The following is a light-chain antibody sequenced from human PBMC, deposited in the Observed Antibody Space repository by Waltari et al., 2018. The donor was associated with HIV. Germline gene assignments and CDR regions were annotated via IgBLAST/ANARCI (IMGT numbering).Light chain of an antibody. Sequence: QSALTQPASVSGSPGQSITISCTGTSSDVGGYNYVSWYQQYAGKAPQLLIYDVSNRPSGVSNVFSGSKSGNTASLTISGLQAEDEADYYCSSYTSSSTLVFGGGTKLTVL. CDR3: SSYTSSSTLV. CDR2: DVS. CDR1: SSDVGGYNY. J-gene: IGLJ2*01. V-gene: IGLV2-14*01.